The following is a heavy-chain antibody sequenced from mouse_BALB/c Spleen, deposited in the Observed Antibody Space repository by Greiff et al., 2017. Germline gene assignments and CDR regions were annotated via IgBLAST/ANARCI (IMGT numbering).Heavy chain of an antibody. D-gene: IGHD2-3*01. V-gene: IGHV2-9*02. CDR3: ARDRGYYAPRGYFDV. J-gene: IGHJ1*01. CDR2: IWAGGST. CDR1: GFSLTSYG. Sequence: QVQLKESGPGLVAPSQSLSITCTVSGFSLTSYGVHWVRQPPGKGLEWLGVIWAGGSTNYNSALMSRLSISKDNSKSQVFLKMNSLQTDDTAMYYCARDRGYYAPRGYFDVWGAGTTVTVSS.